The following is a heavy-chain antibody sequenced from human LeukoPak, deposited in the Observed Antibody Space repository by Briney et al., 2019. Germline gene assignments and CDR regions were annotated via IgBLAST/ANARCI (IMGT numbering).Heavy chain of an antibody. CDR3: AKDGNPYGVYSFDY. J-gene: IGHJ4*02. D-gene: IGHD4-17*01. V-gene: IGHV3-30*18. Sequence: GGSLRLSCAASGFTFSSYGMHWVRQAPGKGLEWVAVISYDGSNKYYADSVKGRFTISRDNSKNTLYLQMNSLRAEDTAVYYCAKDGNPYGVYSFDYWGQGTLVTVSS. CDR1: GFTFSSYG. CDR2: ISYDGSNK.